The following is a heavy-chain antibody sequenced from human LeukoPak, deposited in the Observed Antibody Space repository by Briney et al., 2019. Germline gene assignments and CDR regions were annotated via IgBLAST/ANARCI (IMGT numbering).Heavy chain of an antibody. J-gene: IGHJ1*01. CDR1: GGSISSSSYY. CDR2: IYYSGST. CDR3: ASRDTYYYDSSGYFIPGAEYFQH. V-gene: IGHV4-39*01. D-gene: IGHD3-22*01. Sequence: SETLSLTCTVSGGSISSSSYYWGWIRQPPGKGLEWIGSIYYSGSTYYNPSLKSRVTISVDTSKNQFSLKLSSVTAADTAVYYCASRDTYYYDSSGYFIPGAEYFQHWGQGTLVTVSS.